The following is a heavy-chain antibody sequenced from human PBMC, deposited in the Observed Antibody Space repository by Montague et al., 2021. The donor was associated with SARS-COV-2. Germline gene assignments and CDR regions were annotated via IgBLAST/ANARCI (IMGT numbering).Heavy chain of an antibody. J-gene: IGHJ3*02. D-gene: IGHD3-22*01. CDR2: IYTSGST. CDR1: GGSISIGRYY. V-gene: IGHV4-61*02. CDR3: ARGALFYDSSGYYSDAFDI. Sequence: TLSLTCTVSGGSISIGRYYWNWIRQPAGKGLEWIGRIYTSGSTNYNPSLRSRVTMSVDTSKNQFSLKLSSVTAADTAVYYCARGALFYDSSGYYSDAFDIWGQGTMVTVSS.